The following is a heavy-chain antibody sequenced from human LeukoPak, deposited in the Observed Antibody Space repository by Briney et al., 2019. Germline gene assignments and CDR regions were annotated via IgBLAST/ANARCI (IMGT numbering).Heavy chain of an antibody. D-gene: IGHD2-21*01. J-gene: IGHJ1*01. Sequence: SETLSLTSADPGGSTTSYYWNWIRQPPGEGLEWVGRISDCGSTNYKPSLRSRVAVSADPFKSQFSLRLDSLTAADTAVDYCARREVEIDCSASGNRLVRWGQGAMVGVSS. CDR3: ARREVEIDCSASGNRLVR. V-gene: IGHV4-59*08. CDR1: GGSTTSYY. CDR2: ISDCGST.